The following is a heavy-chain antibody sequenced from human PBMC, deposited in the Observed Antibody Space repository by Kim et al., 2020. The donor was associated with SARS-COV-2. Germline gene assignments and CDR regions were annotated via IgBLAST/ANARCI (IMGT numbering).Heavy chain of an antibody. CDR3: ARPQGYYDFWSGLPSAISAFDI. V-gene: IGHV1-69*04. CDR2: IIPIFGIA. J-gene: IGHJ3*02. D-gene: IGHD3-3*01. CDR1: GGTFSSYA. Sequence: SVKVSCKASGGTFSSYAISWVRQAPGQGLEWMGRIIPIFGIANYAQKFQGRVTITADKSTSTAYMELSSLRSEDTAMYYCARPQGYYDFWSGLPSAISAFDIWGQGTMVTVSS.